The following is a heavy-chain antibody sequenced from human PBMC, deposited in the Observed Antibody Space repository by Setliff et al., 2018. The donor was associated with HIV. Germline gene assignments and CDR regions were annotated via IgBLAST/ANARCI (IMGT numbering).Heavy chain of an antibody. Sequence: SETLSLTCYVSGGSISSDNYYWGWIRQPPGKGLEWIGSFHYSGSTDYNPSLMSRVTISLDTPKNQFSLKLNSVIAADTAVYYCARNRVPSSLWGQGTLVTVS. J-gene: IGHJ4*02. CDR3: ARNRVPSSL. CDR1: GGSISSDNYY. V-gene: IGHV4-39*07. CDR2: FHYSGST. D-gene: IGHD3-10*01.